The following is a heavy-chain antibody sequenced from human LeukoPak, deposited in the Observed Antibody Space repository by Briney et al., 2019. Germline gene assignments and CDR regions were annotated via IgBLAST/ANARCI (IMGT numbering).Heavy chain of an antibody. Sequence: ASVKVSCKASGYTFTSYAMHWVRQAPGQRLEWMGWINAGNGNTKYSQKFQGRVTITRDTSASTAYMELSSLRSEDTAVYYCAREEGMGYSYGYYYYGMDVWGQGTTVTVSS. V-gene: IGHV1-3*01. CDR2: INAGNGNT. J-gene: IGHJ6*02. CDR3: AREEGMGYSYGYYYYGMDV. D-gene: IGHD5-18*01. CDR1: GYTFTSYA.